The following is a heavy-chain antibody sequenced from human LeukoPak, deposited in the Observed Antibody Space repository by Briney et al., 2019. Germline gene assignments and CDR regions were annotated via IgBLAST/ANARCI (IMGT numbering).Heavy chain of an antibody. CDR1: GFTFSSYG. Sequence: GGSLRFSCAASGFTFSSYGMSWVRQAPGKGLEWVSAISGSGGSTYYADSVKGRFTISKDNAKNSLYLQMNSLRAEDTAVYYCAELGITMIGGVWGKGTTVTISS. J-gene: IGHJ6*04. V-gene: IGHV3-23*01. D-gene: IGHD3-10*02. CDR3: AELGITMIGGV. CDR2: ISGSGGST.